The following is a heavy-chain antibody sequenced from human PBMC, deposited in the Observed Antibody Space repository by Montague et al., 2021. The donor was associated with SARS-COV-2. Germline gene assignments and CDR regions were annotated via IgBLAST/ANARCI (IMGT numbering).Heavy chain of an antibody. Sequence: SETLSPTCTVSGDSVRTGRHYWNWIRQPPGKGLEWIGYIFHSSSSNYXPSLESRVDMPIDTPNSQFSLTLTSVTAADTAVYYCASSSVAVSTIPLLESWGQGALVIVSS. CDR2: IFHSSSS. D-gene: IGHD3-3*01. CDR1: GDSVRTGRHY. J-gene: IGHJ1*01. V-gene: IGHV4-61*01. CDR3: ASSSVAVSTIPLLES.